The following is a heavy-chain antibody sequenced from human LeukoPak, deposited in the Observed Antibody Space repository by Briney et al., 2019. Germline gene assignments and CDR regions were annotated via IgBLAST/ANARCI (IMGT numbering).Heavy chain of an antibody. V-gene: IGHV3-23*01. CDR1: GFTFSSYG. D-gene: IGHD1-20*01. CDR2: ISSGGGST. J-gene: IGHJ4*02. CDR3: AKLLTGTTY. Sequence: GGSLRLSCAASGFTFSSYGMSWVRQAPGKALEWVSGISSGGGSTHYADSVKGRFTISRDNSKNTLYLEMSSLRAEDTAVYYCAKLLTGTTYWGQGTLVTVSS.